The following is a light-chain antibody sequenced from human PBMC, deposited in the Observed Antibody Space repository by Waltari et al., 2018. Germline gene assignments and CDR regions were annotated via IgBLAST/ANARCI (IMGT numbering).Light chain of an antibody. CDR1: QSVSSN. CDR2: GAS. V-gene: IGKV3-15*01. Sequence: EIVMTQSPATLSVSPGERATLSCRASQSVSSNLAWYQQKPGQAPRHLIYGASTRGTGIPARFSGSGSGTECTLPISSLQSEDFAVYYCQQYNNWPPITFGQGTRLEIK. CDR3: QQYNNWPPIT. J-gene: IGKJ5*01.